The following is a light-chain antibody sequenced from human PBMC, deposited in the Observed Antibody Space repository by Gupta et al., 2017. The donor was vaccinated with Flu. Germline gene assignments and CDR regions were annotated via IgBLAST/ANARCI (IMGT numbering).Light chain of an antibody. CDR2: KDR. J-gene: IGLJ3*02. CDR3: QSADRSGTDWV. V-gene: IGLV3-25*02. Sequence: YELTQTPSLSVSPGQTDRITCSGEPLPEEYVYWYQQKPGQAPVLVIYKDRDRPPGIPDRFSGSNSGTTVTLTISGVQAEDEAEYYCQSADRSGTDWVFGGGTKLTVL. CDR1: PLPEEY.